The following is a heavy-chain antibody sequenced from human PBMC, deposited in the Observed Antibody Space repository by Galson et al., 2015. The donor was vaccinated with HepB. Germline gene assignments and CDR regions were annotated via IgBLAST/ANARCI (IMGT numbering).Heavy chain of an antibody. CDR3: AKSESFGEDVDVAFDP. CDR2: IFYDGSNR. J-gene: IGHJ5*02. Sequence: SLRLSCASSGFMFSTYGMHWVRQAPGKGLEWVAVIFYDGSNRYYADSVKGRCTISRDNSKNTLYLQMNSVRAEDTAVYYCAKSESFGEDVDVAFDPWGQGTLVIVSS. V-gene: IGHV3-33*06. D-gene: IGHD3-10*01. CDR1: GFMFSTYG.